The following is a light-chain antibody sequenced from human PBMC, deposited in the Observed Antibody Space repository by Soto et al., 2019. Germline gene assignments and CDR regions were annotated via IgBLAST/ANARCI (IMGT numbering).Light chain of an antibody. Sequence: EIVLTQSPGTLSLSPGERATLSCRTSQSVSSSYLAWYQQKPGQAPRLLIYAESSRATGVPDRFSGSVSGTDFTLTISRLEPEDFAVYYCQQYGSSLYTFGQGTKLEIK. V-gene: IGKV3-20*01. CDR1: QSVSSSY. CDR3: QQYGSSLYT. CDR2: AES. J-gene: IGKJ2*01.